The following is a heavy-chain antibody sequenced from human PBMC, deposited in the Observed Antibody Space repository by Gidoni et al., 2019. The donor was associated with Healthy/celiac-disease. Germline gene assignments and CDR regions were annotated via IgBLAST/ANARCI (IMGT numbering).Heavy chain of an antibody. CDR2: IGTAGDT. Sequence: EVQLVESGGGLVQPGGSLRLSCAASGFTFSSYDRHWVRQATGKGLEWVSAIGTAGDTYYPGSVKGRFTISRENAKNSLYLQMNSLRAGDTAVYYCARGRYYYDSSGYPSPSDAFDIWGQGTMVTVSS. J-gene: IGHJ3*02. CDR1: GFTFSSYD. CDR3: ARGRYYYDSSGYPSPSDAFDI. D-gene: IGHD3-22*01. V-gene: IGHV3-13*01.